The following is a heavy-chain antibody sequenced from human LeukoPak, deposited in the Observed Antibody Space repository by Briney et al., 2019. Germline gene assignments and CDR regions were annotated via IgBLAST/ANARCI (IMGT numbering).Heavy chain of an antibody. J-gene: IGHJ3*02. V-gene: IGHV4-59*01. D-gene: IGHD3-22*01. CDR1: GGSISSYY. Sequence: PSETLSLTCTVSGGSISSYYWSWIRQPPGKGLEWIGYIYYSGSTNYNPSLKSRVTISVDTSKNQFSLKLSSVTAADTAVYYCASCHYYDSSGYPDAFDIWGQGTMVTVSS. CDR3: ASCHYYDSSGYPDAFDI. CDR2: IYYSGST.